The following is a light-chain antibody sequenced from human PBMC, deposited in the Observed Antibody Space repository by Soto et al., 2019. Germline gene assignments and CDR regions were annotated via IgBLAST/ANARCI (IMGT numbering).Light chain of an antibody. CDR2: EVS. CDR3: GSYTGSIYV. Sequence: QSALTQPASVSGSPGQSITISCTGTSSDVGGYKFVSWYQQHPGKAPKLMIYEVSNRPSGVSSRFSGSKSGNTASLTISGLQAEDEADYYCGSYTGSIYVFGTGTNVTVL. V-gene: IGLV2-14*01. CDR1: SSDVGGYKF. J-gene: IGLJ1*01.